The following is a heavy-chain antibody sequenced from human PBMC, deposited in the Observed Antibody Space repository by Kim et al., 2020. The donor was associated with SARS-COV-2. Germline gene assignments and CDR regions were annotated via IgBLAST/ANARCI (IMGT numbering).Heavy chain of an antibody. Sequence: GGSLRLSCTTSGFTFTGYAMSWVRQAPGKGLEWVSSIDGSDGTTYYVDSVKGRFTISRDNSKNTLYLQMSNLRADDTAVYYCMKGGWGWIWDHLGHGTLV. CDR1: GFTFTGYA. CDR2: IDGSDGTT. CDR3: MKGGWGWIWDH. D-gene: IGHD2-2*03. V-gene: IGHV3-23*01. J-gene: IGHJ4*03.